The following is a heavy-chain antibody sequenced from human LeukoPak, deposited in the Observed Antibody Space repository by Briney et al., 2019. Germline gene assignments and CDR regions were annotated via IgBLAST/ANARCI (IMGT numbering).Heavy chain of an antibody. V-gene: IGHV3-30*02. Sequence: GGSLRLSCAASGFTFSSYGMHWVRQAPGKGLEWVAFIRYDGSNKYYADSVKGRFTISRDNSKNTLYLQMNSLRAEDTAVYYCAKGFIPKSVVVAVDDAFDIWGQGTMVTVSS. CDR1: GFTFSSYG. D-gene: IGHD2-15*01. CDR2: IRYDGSNK. CDR3: AKGFIPKSVVVAVDDAFDI. J-gene: IGHJ3*02.